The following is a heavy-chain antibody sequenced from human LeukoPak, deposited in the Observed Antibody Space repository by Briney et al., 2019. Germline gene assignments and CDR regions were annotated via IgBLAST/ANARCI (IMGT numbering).Heavy chain of an antibody. Sequence: GRSLRLSCAASGFTFSSYSMNWVRQAPGKGLEWVSSISSSSSYIYYADSVKGRFTISRDNAKNSLYLQMNSLRAEDTAVYYCARDLHIVVVTAISGDAFDIWGQGTMVTVSS. CDR2: ISSSSSYI. CDR1: GFTFSSYS. CDR3: ARDLHIVVVTAISGDAFDI. D-gene: IGHD2-21*02. V-gene: IGHV3-21*01. J-gene: IGHJ3*02.